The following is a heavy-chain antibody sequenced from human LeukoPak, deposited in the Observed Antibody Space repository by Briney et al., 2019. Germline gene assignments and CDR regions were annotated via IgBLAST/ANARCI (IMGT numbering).Heavy chain of an antibody. Sequence: GGSLRLSCAASGFTFSSYAMHWVRQAPGKGLEWVAVISYDGSNKYYADSVKGRFTISRDNSKNTLYLQMNSLRAEDTAVYYCARAHEEPRYYDSSGDFDYWGQGTLVTVSS. D-gene: IGHD3-22*01. V-gene: IGHV3-30-3*01. CDR2: ISYDGSNK. CDR3: ARAHEEPRYYDSSGDFDY. J-gene: IGHJ4*02. CDR1: GFTFSSYA.